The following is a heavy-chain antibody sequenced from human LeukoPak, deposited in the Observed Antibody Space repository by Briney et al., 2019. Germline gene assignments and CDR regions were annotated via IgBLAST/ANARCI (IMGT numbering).Heavy chain of an antibody. CDR2: INHSGST. CDR3: ARVAKDIVVVPAAMVIDY. D-gene: IGHD2-2*01. CDR1: GGSFSGYY. Sequence: PSETLSHTCAVYGGSFSGYYWSWIRQPPGKGLEWIGEINHSGSTNYNPSLKSRVTISVDTSKNQFSLKLSSVTAADTAVYYCARVAKDIVVVPAAMVIDYWGQGTLVTVSS. J-gene: IGHJ4*02. V-gene: IGHV4-34*01.